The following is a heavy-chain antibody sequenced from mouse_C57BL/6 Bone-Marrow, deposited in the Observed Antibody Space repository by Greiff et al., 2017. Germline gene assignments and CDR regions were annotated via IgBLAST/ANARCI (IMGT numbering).Heavy chain of an antibody. CDR2: IYPRSGNT. J-gene: IGHJ2*01. V-gene: IGHV1-81*01. D-gene: IGHD2-2*01. Sequence: VQLQQSGAELARPGASVKLSCKASGYTFTSYGISWVKQRTGQGLEWIGEIYPRSGNTYYIEKFKGKATLTADKSSSTAYMELRSLTSEDSAVCFCARSGRKWFPPDDWGQGTTLTVSS. CDR3: ARSGRKWFPPDD. CDR1: GYTFTSYG.